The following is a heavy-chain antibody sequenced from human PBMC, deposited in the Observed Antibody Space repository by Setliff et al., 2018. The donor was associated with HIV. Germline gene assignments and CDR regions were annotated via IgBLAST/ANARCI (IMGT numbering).Heavy chain of an antibody. J-gene: IGHJ6*02. V-gene: IGHV7-4-1*02. D-gene: IGHD1-26*01. CDR1: GYTFTSYA. Sequence: AASVKVSCKASGYTFTSYAVNWVRQAPGQGLEWVGWIHTNTGDPTYAQGFTGRSVFSFDTSVSTAYLQISGLKAEDTAVYYCATRGEQLYFYGMDVWGQGTTVTVSS. CDR3: ATRGEQLYFYGMDV. CDR2: IHTNTGDP.